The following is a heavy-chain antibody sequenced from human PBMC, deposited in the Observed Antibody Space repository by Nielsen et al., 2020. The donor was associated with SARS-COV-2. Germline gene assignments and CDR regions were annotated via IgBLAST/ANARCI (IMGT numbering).Heavy chain of an antibody. Sequence: WIRQPPGKGLEWIGTIYYSGSTYYNPSLKSRVTMSVDTSKNQFSLNLISVTAADTAVYYCARLRGDYGGPGVDCYYYYMDVWGKGTTVTVSS. V-gene: IGHV4-39*01. J-gene: IGHJ6*03. CDR2: IYYSGST. CDR3: ARLRGDYGGPGVDCYYYYMDV. D-gene: IGHD4-23*01.